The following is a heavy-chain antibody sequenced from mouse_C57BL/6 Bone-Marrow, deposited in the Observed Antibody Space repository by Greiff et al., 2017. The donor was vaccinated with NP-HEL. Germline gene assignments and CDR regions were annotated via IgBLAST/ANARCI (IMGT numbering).Heavy chain of an antibody. J-gene: IGHJ3*01. V-gene: IGHV1-7*01. CDR2: INPSSGYT. CDR1: GYTFTSYW. Sequence: QVQLQQSGAELAKPGASVKLSCKASGYTFTSYWMHWVKQRPGQGLEWIGYINPSSGYTKYNQKFKDKATLTADKSSSTAHMQLSSLTYEDSAVYYCARGYYSNYPWFAYWGQGTLVTVSA. D-gene: IGHD2-5*01. CDR3: ARGYYSNYPWFAY.